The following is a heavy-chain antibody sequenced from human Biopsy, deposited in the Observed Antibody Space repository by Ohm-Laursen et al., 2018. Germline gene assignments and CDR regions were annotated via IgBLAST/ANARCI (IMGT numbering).Heavy chain of an antibody. D-gene: IGHD4-17*01. Sequence: GSLRLSCAASGVILNKYGLSWVRQAPGKGLEWVSAIRGSSLSTFYTDSVKGRFTISRDNSKNTLSLQMNSLRAEDTAIYYCTCRYGDSPLWGQGTMVTVSS. CDR1: GVILNKYG. CDR3: TCRYGDSPL. CDR2: IRGSSLST. V-gene: IGHV3-23*01. J-gene: IGHJ3*01.